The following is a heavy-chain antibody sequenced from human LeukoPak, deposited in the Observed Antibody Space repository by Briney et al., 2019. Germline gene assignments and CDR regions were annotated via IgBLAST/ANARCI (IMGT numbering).Heavy chain of an antibody. CDR1: GFTFSSYG. V-gene: IGHV3-30*18. Sequence: PGGSLRLSCAASGFTFSSYGMHWVRQAPGKGLEWVAVISYDGSNKYYADSVKGRFTISRDNSKNTLYLQINSLRAEDTAVYYCAKEGSRSGYSSSWYAGGIDYWGQGTLVTVSS. CDR3: AKEGSRSGYSSSWYAGGIDY. D-gene: IGHD6-13*01. J-gene: IGHJ4*02. CDR2: ISYDGSNK.